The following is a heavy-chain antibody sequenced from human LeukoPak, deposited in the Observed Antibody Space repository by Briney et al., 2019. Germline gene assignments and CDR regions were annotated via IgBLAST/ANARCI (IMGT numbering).Heavy chain of an antibody. J-gene: IGHJ3*02. CDR1: GGSISSYY. D-gene: IGHD3-3*01. Sequence: PSETQSLTCTVSGGSISSYYWSWIRQPPGKGLEWIGHIYYSGSTNYNPSLKSRVTISDATTKNQFSLKLSSVTAADTAVYYCARGFTSITIFGVVRDAFDIWGQGTMVTVSS. CDR3: ARGFTSITIFGVVRDAFDI. V-gene: IGHV4-59*01. CDR2: IYYSGST.